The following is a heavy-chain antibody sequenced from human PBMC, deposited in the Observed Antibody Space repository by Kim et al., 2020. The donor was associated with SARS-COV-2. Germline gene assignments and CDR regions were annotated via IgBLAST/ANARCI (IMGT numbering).Heavy chain of an antibody. CDR1: GGSISSSNW. V-gene: IGHV4-4*02. J-gene: IGHJ4*02. Sequence: SETLSLTCAVSGGSISSSNWWSWVRQPPGKGLEWIGEIYHSGSTNYNPSLKSRVTISVDKSKNQFSLKLSSVTAADTAVYYCARSITIFGVVITFDYWGQGTLVTFSS. CDR3: ARSITIFGVVITFDY. CDR2: IYHSGST. D-gene: IGHD3-3*01.